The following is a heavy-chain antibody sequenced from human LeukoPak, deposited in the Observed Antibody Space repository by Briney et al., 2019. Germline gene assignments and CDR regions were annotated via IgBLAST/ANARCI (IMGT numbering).Heavy chain of an antibody. Sequence: GGSLRLSCAASGFTFSSYGMYWVRQAPGKGLEWVAVISYDGSNKYYADSVKGRFTISRDNSKNTLYLQMNSLRAEDTAVYYCAKILPETVTADYWGQGTLVTVSS. D-gene: IGHD4-11*01. CDR3: AKILPETVTADY. CDR2: ISYDGSNK. V-gene: IGHV3-30*18. J-gene: IGHJ4*02. CDR1: GFTFSSYG.